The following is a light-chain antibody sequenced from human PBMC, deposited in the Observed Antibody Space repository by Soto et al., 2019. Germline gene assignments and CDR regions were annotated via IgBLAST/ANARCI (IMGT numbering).Light chain of an antibody. CDR1: SSDVGGYNY. Sequence: QSVLTQPASGSGSPGQSITISCTGTSSDVGGYNYVSWYQQHPGKAPKLMIYDVSNRPSGVSNRFSGSKSGNTASLTVSGLQAEDEADYYCSSYTISNTRVFGPGTKVTVL. CDR2: DVS. CDR3: SSYTISNTRV. V-gene: IGLV2-14*01. J-gene: IGLJ1*01.